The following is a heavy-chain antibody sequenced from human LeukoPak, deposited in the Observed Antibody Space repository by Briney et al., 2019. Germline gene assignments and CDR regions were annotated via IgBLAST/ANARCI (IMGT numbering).Heavy chain of an antibody. CDR3: ARDGKYYYYMDV. CDR1: GFSFMGYY. Sequence: SKTLSLTCTVCGFSFMGYYWSWIRQPPGRGLEWIGYIYYSGSTNYNPSLKCRVTISVDTSKNQFSLKLSSVTAADTAVYYCARDGKYYYYMDVWGKGTTVTVSS. V-gene: IGHV4-59*12. CDR2: IYYSGST. D-gene: IGHD1-26*01. J-gene: IGHJ6*03.